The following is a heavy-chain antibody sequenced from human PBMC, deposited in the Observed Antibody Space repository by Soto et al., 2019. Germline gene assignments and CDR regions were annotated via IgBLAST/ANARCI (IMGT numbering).Heavy chain of an antibody. CDR2: INHSGST. CDR1: GGSFSGYY. J-gene: IGHJ6*03. D-gene: IGHD3-10*01. V-gene: IGHV4-34*01. Sequence: SETLSLTCAVYGGSFSGYYWSWIRQPPGKGLEWIGEINHSGSTNYNPSLKSRVTISVDTSKNQFSLKLSSVTAADTAVYYCARARGAYYYYYMDVWGKGTTVTVSS. CDR3: ARARGAYYYYYMDV.